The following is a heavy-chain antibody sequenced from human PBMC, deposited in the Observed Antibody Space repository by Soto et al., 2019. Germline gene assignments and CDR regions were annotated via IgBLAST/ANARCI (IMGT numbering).Heavy chain of an antibody. CDR2: TYYRSKWYN. D-gene: IGHD1-7*01. CDR3: ARDRWANWNSPYSYNWFDP. CDR1: GDSVSSNSAA. Sequence: SQTLSLTCAISGDSVSSNSAAWNWIRQSPSGGLEWLGRTYYRSKWYNDYAVSVKSRITINPDTSKNQFSLQLNSVTPEDTAVYYCARDRWANWNSPYSYNWFDPWGQGTLVTVSS. V-gene: IGHV6-1*01. J-gene: IGHJ5*02.